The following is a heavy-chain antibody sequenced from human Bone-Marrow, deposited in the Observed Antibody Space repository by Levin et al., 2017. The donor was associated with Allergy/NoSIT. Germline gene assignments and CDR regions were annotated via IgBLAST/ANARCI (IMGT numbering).Heavy chain of an antibody. CDR3: ARGPGYGIDS. CDR1: GYTFTGYY. Sequence: ASVKVSCKASGYTFTGYYMHWVRQAPGQGLEWMGRINPNSGGTDYAQKFQGRVTMATDTSISTAYMELSRRRSETTAVYYSARGPGYGIDSWGQGTVVTVSS. J-gene: IGHJ5*01. CDR2: INPNSGGT. V-gene: IGHV1-2*06. D-gene: IGHD5-12*01.